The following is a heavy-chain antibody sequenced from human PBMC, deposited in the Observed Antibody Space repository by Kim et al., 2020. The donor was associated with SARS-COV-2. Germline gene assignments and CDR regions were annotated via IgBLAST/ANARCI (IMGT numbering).Heavy chain of an antibody. CDR3: ARIGRGRGGAFDI. D-gene: IGHD3-16*01. Sequence: SETLSLTCTVSGGSISSSSYYWGWIRQPPGKGLEWIGSIYYSGSTYYNPSLKSRVTISVDTSKNQFSLKLSSVTAADTAVYYCARIGRGRGGAFDIWGQGTMVTVSS. CDR1: GGSISSSSYY. V-gene: IGHV4-39*01. J-gene: IGHJ3*02. CDR2: IYYSGST.